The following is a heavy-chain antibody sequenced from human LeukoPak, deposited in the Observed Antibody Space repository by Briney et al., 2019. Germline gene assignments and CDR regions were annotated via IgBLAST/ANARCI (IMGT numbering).Heavy chain of an antibody. Sequence: KSSETLSLTCTVSGGSISSYYWSWIRQPPGKGLEWIGYIYYSGSTNYNPSLKSRVTISVDTSKNQFSLKLSSVTAADTAVYYCAREGSSYDFWSGYYRYYFDYWGQGTLVTVSS. J-gene: IGHJ4*02. V-gene: IGHV4-59*01. CDR2: IYYSGST. CDR1: GGSISSYY. D-gene: IGHD3-3*01. CDR3: AREGSSYDFWSGYYRYYFDY.